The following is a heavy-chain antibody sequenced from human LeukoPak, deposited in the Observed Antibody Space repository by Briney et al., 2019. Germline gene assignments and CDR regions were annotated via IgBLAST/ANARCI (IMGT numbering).Heavy chain of an antibody. CDR2: ISYDGSNK. CDR1: GFTFSSYA. Sequence: PGRSLRLSCAASGFTFSSYAMHWVRQAPGKGLEWVAVISYDGSNKYYADPVKGRFTISRDNSKNTLYLQMNSLRAEDTAVYYCAGGAGINYYYGMDVWGKGTTVTVSS. D-gene: IGHD6-19*01. V-gene: IGHV3-30*04. J-gene: IGHJ6*04. CDR3: AGGAGINYYYGMDV.